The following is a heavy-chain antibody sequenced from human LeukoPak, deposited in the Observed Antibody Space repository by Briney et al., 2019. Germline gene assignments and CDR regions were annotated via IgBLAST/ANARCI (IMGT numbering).Heavy chain of an antibody. Sequence: GGSLRLSCTASGFTFGDYAMSWVRQAPGKGLEWVANIKQDGSEKYYVDSVKGRFTISRDNAKNSLYLQMNSLRAEDTAVYYCARDRSGDSSRGDAFDIWGQGTMVTVSS. CDR3: ARDRSGDSSRGDAFDI. CDR1: GFTFGDYA. CDR2: IKQDGSEK. D-gene: IGHD3-16*01. J-gene: IGHJ3*02. V-gene: IGHV3-7*01.